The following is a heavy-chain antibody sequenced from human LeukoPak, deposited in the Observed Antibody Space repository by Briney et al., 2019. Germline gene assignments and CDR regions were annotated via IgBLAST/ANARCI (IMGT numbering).Heavy chain of an antibody. D-gene: IGHD5-12*01. CDR2: IKTKSYGGTT. CDR1: GLTFYNTW. Sequence: GGSLRLSCTVSGLTFYNTWMNWVRRAPGKGLEWVGRIKTKSYGGTTDYAATIKGRFIISRDDSKNTLFLQMNSLKTEDTAVYYCATGGYDFSYWGQGTLVTVSS. CDR3: ATGGYDFSY. V-gene: IGHV3-15*07. J-gene: IGHJ4*02.